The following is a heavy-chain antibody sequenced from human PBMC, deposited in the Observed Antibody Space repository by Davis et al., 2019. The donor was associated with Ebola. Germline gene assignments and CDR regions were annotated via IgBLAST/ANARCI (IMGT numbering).Heavy chain of an antibody. V-gene: IGHV3-7*01. Sequence: PGGSLRLSCAGSQLSFANSWMTWVRQAPGKGLYWVATIKDDGSETFYVESLKGRFTISRDNAQNVVFLQIDSLRVDDTALYYCGRAGGRGDYAAVDSWGQGTQVTVSS. CDR1: QLSFANSW. J-gene: IGHJ4*02. CDR2: IKDDGSET. D-gene: IGHD3-10*01. CDR3: GRAGGRGDYAAVDS.